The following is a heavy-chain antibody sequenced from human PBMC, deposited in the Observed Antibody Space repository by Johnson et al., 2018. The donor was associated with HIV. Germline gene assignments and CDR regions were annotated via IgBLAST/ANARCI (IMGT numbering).Heavy chain of an antibody. J-gene: IGHJ3*01. Sequence: QVQLVESGGGVVQPGGSLRLSCAASGFSFSTYDLHWVRQAPGKGLEWVTFIQYDGSKKNYAVSVKGRFTISRDNSKNTLYLQLNSLRTEATAVYYCAKHMWGFRYTGYDRDVFDVWGQGTMVTVSS. CDR1: GFSFSTYD. CDR3: AKHMWGFRYTGYDRDVFDV. V-gene: IGHV3-30*02. CDR2: IQYDGSKK. D-gene: IGHD5-12*01.